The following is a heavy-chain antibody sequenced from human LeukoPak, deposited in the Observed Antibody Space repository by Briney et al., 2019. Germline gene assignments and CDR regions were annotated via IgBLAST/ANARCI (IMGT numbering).Heavy chain of an antibody. CDR2: INPNSGGT. CDR1: GYTFTGYY. CDR3: ARDGTGVYNLVQY. Sequence: ASVKVSCKASGYTFTGYYMHWVRQAPGQGLEWLGWINPNSGGTNYAQKFQGRVTMTRDTSISAVYMELSRLRSDDTAVYYCARDGTGVYNLVQYWGQGALLTVSS. D-gene: IGHD5-24*01. V-gene: IGHV1-2*02. J-gene: IGHJ4*02.